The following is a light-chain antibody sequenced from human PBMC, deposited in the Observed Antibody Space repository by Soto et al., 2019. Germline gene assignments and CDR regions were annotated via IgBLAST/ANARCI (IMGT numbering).Light chain of an antibody. CDR3: SSFTTSSTYV. CDR1: SSDVGAYNR. Sequence: QSALTQPPSVSGSPGQSVTISCTGTSSDVGAYNRVSWYQQPPGAAPKLMICDVSNRPSGVPARFSGSKSGNTASLTIFGLQAEDEADYYCSSFTTSSTYVFGTGTKLTVL. V-gene: IGLV2-18*02. J-gene: IGLJ1*01. CDR2: DVS.